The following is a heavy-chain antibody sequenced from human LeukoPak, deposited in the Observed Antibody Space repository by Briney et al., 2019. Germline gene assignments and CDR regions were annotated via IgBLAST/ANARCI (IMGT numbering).Heavy chain of an antibody. V-gene: IGHV3-74*01. CDR2: INSEGRST. Sequence: GGSLRLSCAASGFTFSNYWTHWVPQAPGKGLVCVSRINSEGRSTRYADSVNGRFTISRDNAKTTLYLQMNSLRVEDTAVYYCARDAFVGSPFDCWGQGTLVTVSS. J-gene: IGHJ4*02. CDR3: ARDAFVGSPFDC. CDR1: GFTFSNYW. D-gene: IGHD3-3*02.